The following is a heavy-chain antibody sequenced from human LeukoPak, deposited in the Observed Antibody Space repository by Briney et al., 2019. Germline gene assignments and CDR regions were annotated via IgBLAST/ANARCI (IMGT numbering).Heavy chain of an antibody. CDR2: ISSSSSYI. Sequence: GGSLRLSCAASGFTFSSYSVNWVRQAPGKGLEWVSPISSSSSYIYYADSVKGRFTISRDNAKNSLYLQMNSLRAEDTAVYYCAREKKSNITMVRGVKGGWFDPWGQGTLVTVSS. CDR3: AREKKSNITMVRGVKGGWFDP. CDR1: GFTFSSYS. J-gene: IGHJ5*02. D-gene: IGHD3-10*01. V-gene: IGHV3-21*01.